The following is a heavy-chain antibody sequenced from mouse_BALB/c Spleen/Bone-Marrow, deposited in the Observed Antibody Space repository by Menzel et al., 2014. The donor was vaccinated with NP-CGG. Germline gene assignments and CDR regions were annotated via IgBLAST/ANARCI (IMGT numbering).Heavy chain of an antibody. J-gene: IGHJ4*01. V-gene: IGHV1-5*01. CDR3: TPSVPRPLYAMDY. CDR2: IYPGNSDT. D-gene: IGHD1-2*01. Sequence: VQLQQSGTVLARPGASVKMSCKASGYSFTSYWMHWVKQRPGQGLEWIGAIYPGNSDTSYNQKFKGKAKLTAVTSASTAYMELNSLTNEDSAVYYCTPSVPRPLYAMDYWGQGTSVTVSS. CDR1: GYSFTSYW.